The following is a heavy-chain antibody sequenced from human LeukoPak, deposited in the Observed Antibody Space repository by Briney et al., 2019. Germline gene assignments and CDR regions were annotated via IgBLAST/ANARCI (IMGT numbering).Heavy chain of an antibody. V-gene: IGHV2-70*11. Sequence: SGPTLLHPTQTLTLTCTFSGFSLSTSGMCVSWIRQPPGKALEWLARIDWDDDKYYSTSLKTRLTISKDTSKNQVVLTMTNMDPVDTATYYCARIPRLSGGYGMDVWGQGTTVTVSS. J-gene: IGHJ6*02. CDR3: ARIPRLSGGYGMDV. D-gene: IGHD3-10*01. CDR2: IDWDDDK. CDR1: GFSLSTSGMC.